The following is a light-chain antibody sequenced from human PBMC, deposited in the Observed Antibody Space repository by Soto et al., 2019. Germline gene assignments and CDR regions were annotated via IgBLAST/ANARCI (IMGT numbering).Light chain of an antibody. CDR1: QSVSRY. CDR3: QQRSNWPLT. V-gene: IGKV3-11*01. Sequence: EIVLTQSPATLSLSPGERATLSCRASQSVSRYLAWYQRKPGQAPRLLIYDASNRATGIPARFSGSGSGTDFTLTISSLEPEDFAVYYCQQRSNWPLTFGGGTKVDI. CDR2: DAS. J-gene: IGKJ4*01.